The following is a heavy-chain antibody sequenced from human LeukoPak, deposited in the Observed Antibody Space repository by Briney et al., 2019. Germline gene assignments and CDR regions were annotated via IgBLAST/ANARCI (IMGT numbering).Heavy chain of an antibody. D-gene: IGHD6-13*01. CDR3: ARDRGSSWNWFDP. V-gene: IGHV3-11*01. CDR1: GFTFSDYY. J-gene: IGHJ5*02. CDR2: ISSSGSTI. Sequence: GGSLRLSCAASGFTFSDYYVSWIRQAPGKGLEWVSYISSSGSTIYYADSVKGRFTISRDNAKNSLYLQMNSLRAEDTAVYYCARDRGSSWNWFDPWGQGTLVTVSS.